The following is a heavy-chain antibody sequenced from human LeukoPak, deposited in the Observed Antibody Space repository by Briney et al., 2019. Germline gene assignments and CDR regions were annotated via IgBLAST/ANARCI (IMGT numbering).Heavy chain of an antibody. CDR3: ARQYYDILTGYYSFDY. V-gene: IGHV4-61*02. CDR2: IYTSGST. D-gene: IGHD3-9*01. CDR1: GGSISSGSYY. J-gene: IGHJ4*02. Sequence: SQTLSLTCTVSGGSISSGSYYWSWIRQPAGKGLEWIGRIYTSGSTNYNPSLKSRVTISVDTSENQFSLKLSSVTAADTAVYYCARQYYDILTGYYSFDYWGQGTLVTVSS.